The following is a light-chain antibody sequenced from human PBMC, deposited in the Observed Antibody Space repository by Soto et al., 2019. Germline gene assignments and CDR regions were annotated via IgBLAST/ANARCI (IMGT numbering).Light chain of an antibody. CDR2: GVS. J-gene: IGKJ1*01. CDR1: QTFTSVY. V-gene: IGKV3-20*01. Sequence: EIVSTQSPDTLSLSPGERATLSCRASQTFTSVYLAWYQHKPGQGPRRLMYGVSTGATRIPDRFSGSGSGTDFTLAISRLEPEDFAVYFCQVYGSSGTFGQGTKVDNK. CDR3: QVYGSSGT.